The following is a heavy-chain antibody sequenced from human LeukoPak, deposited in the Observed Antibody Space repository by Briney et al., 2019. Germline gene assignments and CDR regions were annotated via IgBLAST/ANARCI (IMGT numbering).Heavy chain of an antibody. CDR2: ISGSGGST. CDR1: GFSFSSYW. Sequence: GGSLRLSCAASGFSFSSYWMSWVRQAPGKGLEWVSTISGSGGSTYYADSVKGRFTISRDNSKNTLYLQMSSLRAEDTAVYYCAKVMTRTMVRGVPPSDYWGQGTLVTVSS. J-gene: IGHJ4*02. D-gene: IGHD3-10*01. CDR3: AKVMTRTMVRGVPPSDY. V-gene: IGHV3-23*01.